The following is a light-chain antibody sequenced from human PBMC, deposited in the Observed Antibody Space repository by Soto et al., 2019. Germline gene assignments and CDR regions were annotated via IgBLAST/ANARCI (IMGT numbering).Light chain of an antibody. CDR1: QSVRNNY. Sequence: EVVLTQSPGTLSLSPGERATLSCRASQSVRNNYLAWYQQKPGQSPKLLIFGSSDRATGIPDRFSGSGSGTDFTRTISRLEPEDFAVYYCQQYGSSPPYTFGQGTKLEIK. CDR2: GSS. J-gene: IGKJ2*01. V-gene: IGKV3-20*01. CDR3: QQYGSSPPYT.